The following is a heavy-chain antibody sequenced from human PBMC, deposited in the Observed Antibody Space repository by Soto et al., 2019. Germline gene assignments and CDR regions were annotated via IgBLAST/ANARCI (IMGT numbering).Heavy chain of an antibody. J-gene: IGHJ3*02. CDR1: GFTFSSYW. V-gene: IGHV3-7*01. CDR2: IKQDGSEK. CDR3: ARDPLVVAATTFDI. D-gene: IGHD2-15*01. Sequence: EVQLVESGGGLVQPGGSLRLSCAASGFTFSSYWMSWVRQAPGKGLEWVVNIKQDGSEKYYVDSVKGRFTISRDNAKNSLYLQMNSLRAEDTAVYYCARDPLVVAATTFDIWGQGTMVTVSS.